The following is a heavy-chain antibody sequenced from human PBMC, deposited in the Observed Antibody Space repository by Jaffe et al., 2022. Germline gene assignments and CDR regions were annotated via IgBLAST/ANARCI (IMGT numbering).Heavy chain of an antibody. CDR1: GFTFSDYE. CDR2: ISSSGSVV. V-gene: IGHV3-48*03. Sequence: EVQLVESGGGLVQPGGSLRLSCAASGFTFSDYEMNWVRQAPGKGLEWVSYISSSGSVVSYADSVKGRFTISRDNAKNSLYLQMNSLRAEDTAVYYCARDSGCTSTNCYSGFDYWGQGTLVTVSS. J-gene: IGHJ4*02. D-gene: IGHD2-2*01. CDR3: ARDSGCTSTNCYSGFDY.